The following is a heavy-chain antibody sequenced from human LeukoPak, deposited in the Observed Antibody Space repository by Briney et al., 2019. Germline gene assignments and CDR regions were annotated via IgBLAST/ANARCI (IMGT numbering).Heavy chain of an antibody. V-gene: IGHV3-7*01. J-gene: IGHJ4*02. CDR3: ARDSRLAVAGTGLDY. CDR1: GFTSSSYW. Sequence: QAGGSLRLSCAASGFTSSSYWMSWVRQAPGKGLEWMANIKQDGSEKYYVDSVKGRFTISRDNAKNSLYLQMNSLRAEDTAVYYCARDSRLAVAGTGLDYWGQGTLVTVSS. D-gene: IGHD6-19*01. CDR2: IKQDGSEK.